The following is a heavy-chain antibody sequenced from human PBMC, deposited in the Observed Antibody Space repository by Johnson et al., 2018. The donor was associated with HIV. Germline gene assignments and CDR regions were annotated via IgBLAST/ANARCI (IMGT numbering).Heavy chain of an antibody. CDR3: ARGRGALDI. D-gene: IGHD3-16*01. Sequence: VQLVESGGGLVQPGGSLRLSCAASAFIFSNYCMTWVRQAPGKGLEWVAKINQDGSEKFSVDSVKGRFAISRDNANNALYLQMNRLRAEDTAVYDCARGRGALDIWGQGTKVTVSS. CDR1: AFIFSNYC. CDR2: INQDGSEK. V-gene: IGHV3-7*04. J-gene: IGHJ3*02.